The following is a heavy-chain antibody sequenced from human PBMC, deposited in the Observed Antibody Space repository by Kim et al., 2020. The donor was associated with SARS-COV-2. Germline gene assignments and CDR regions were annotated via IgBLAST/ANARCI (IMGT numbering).Heavy chain of an antibody. Sequence: GGSLRLSCAGSGFIFSRYGMHWVRQAPGKGLEWVAGISSDGSITDYADSVKGRFTISRDNAKNTLYLQMYSLRAEDTAVYYCAHIGFDWRLYLWGQGTLVTVSS. D-gene: IGHD3-9*01. CDR3: AHIGFDWRLYL. CDR1: GFIFSRYG. CDR2: ISSDGSIT. V-gene: IGHV3-74*01. J-gene: IGHJ5*02.